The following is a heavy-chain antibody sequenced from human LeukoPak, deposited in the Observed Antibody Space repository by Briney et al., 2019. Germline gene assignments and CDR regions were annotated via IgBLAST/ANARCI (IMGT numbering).Heavy chain of an antibody. CDR1: GFTFSSYG. Sequence: GGSLRLSCAASGFTFSSYGMHWVRPAPGKGLEWVAFIRYDGSNKYYADSVKGRFTISRDNSKNTLYLQMNSLRAEDTAVYYCAKDQDTAIVFDYWGQGTLVTVSS. CDR2: IRYDGSNK. D-gene: IGHD5-18*01. J-gene: IGHJ4*02. CDR3: AKDQDTAIVFDY. V-gene: IGHV3-30*02.